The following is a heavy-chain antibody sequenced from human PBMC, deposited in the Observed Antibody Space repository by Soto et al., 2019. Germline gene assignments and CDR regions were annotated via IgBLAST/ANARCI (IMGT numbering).Heavy chain of an antibody. V-gene: IGHV4-59*01. D-gene: IGHD1-1*01. Sequence: SETLSLTCSVSGGSMRDYYWSWIRQSPGKGPEWIGYIYYSGDTNYNPSLKSRVTISVDMPKSLFSLKLNSVTAADTAVYYCARQLGLWQPLDYWGRGTLVTVSS. CDR3: ARQLGLWQPLDY. CDR1: GGSMRDYY. J-gene: IGHJ4*02. CDR2: IYYSGDT.